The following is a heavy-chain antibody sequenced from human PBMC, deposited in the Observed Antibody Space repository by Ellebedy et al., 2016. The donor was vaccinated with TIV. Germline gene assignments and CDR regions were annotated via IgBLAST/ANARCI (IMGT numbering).Heavy chain of an antibody. D-gene: IGHD3-22*01. J-gene: IGHJ4*02. CDR1: GFTFSSYA. CDR2: ISSSSSYI. Sequence: PGGSLRLSCAASGFTFSSYAMTWVRQAPGKGLEWVSSISSSSSYIYYADSVRGRFTISRDNAENSLYLQMNSLRAEDTAVYYCARFDHDSSGYWRHYFNYWGQGTLVTVSS. CDR3: ARFDHDSSGYWRHYFNY. V-gene: IGHV3-21*01.